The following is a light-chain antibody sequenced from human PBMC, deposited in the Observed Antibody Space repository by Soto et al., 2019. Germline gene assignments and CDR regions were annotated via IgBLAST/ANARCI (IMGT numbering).Light chain of an antibody. V-gene: IGKV4-1*01. Sequence: IVMTQSPDSLAVSLGERATINCKSSQSVLPSSNDKSYLAWYQLKPGQPPKLLIYWASTREFGVPDRFSGSGSGTDFTLTISSLQAEDVAVYYCQPYYSNSALTFGGGTKVEIK. CDR3: QPYYSNSALT. CDR2: WAS. J-gene: IGKJ4*01. CDR1: QSVLPSSNDKSY.